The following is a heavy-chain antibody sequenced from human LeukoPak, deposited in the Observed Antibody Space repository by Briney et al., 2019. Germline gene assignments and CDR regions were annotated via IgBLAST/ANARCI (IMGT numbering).Heavy chain of an antibody. Sequence: PGGSLRLSCAASGFTFSSYGMHWVRQAPGKGLEWVAFIRYDGSNKYYADSVKGRFTISRDNSKNTLYLQMNSLRVEDTAVYYCAKPSTAGPRPYYYYYMDVWGKGTTVTISS. D-gene: IGHD6-19*01. CDR3: AKPSTAGPRPYYYYYMDV. CDR1: GFTFSSYG. CDR2: IRYDGSNK. V-gene: IGHV3-30*02. J-gene: IGHJ6*03.